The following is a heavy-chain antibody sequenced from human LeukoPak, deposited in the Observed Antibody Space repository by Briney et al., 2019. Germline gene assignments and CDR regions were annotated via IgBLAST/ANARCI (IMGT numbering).Heavy chain of an antibody. CDR2: IIPIFGTA. J-gene: IGHJ5*02. CDR1: GGTFSSYA. V-gene: IGHV1-69*13. D-gene: IGHD2-2*01. Sequence: SVKVSCKASGGTFSSYAISWVRQAPGQGLEWMGGIIPIFGTANYAQKFQGRVTITADESTSTAYTELSSLRSEDTAVYYCARDVCSSTSCYWFDPWGQGTLVTVSS. CDR3: ARDVCSSTSCYWFDP.